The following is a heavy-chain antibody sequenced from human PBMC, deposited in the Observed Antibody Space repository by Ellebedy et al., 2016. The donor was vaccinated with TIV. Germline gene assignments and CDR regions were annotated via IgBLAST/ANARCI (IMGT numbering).Heavy chain of an antibody. V-gene: IGHV3-66*01. CDR1: GFSFSSNY. Sequence: GESLKISCAASGFSFSSNYMSWVRQAPGKGLECVSVMGSGGNIIHADSVKGRFTITRDNSKNTLYLEMNSLRVEDRAVDYCARYEGATGTFDYWGQGTLVTVSS. CDR2: MGSGGNI. J-gene: IGHJ4*02. D-gene: IGHD1-26*01. CDR3: ARYEGATGTFDY.